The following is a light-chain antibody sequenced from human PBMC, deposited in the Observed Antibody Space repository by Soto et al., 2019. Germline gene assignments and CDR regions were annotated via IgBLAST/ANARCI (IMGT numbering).Light chain of an antibody. CDR1: SGDVGAYEF. CDR2: DVS. Sequence: QSALTQPASVSRSPGQSIAISCTGTSGDVGAYEFVSWHQQHPGKAPKLMIYDVSRRPSGVSDRFSGSKSGNTASLIISGLQAEDEADYYCSSFTAGSTSYVFGTGTKVTVL. J-gene: IGLJ1*01. CDR3: SSFTAGSTSYV. V-gene: IGLV2-14*01.